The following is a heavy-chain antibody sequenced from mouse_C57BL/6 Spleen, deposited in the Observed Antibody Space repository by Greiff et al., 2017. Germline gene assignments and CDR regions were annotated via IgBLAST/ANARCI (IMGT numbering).Heavy chain of an antibody. CDR1: GYTFTSSW. J-gene: IGHJ1*03. CDR3: ARQIYYCGRSGWYFDV. Sequence: VQLQQPGAELVKPGASVKMSCKASGYTFTSSWITWVKQRPGQGLEWIGDIYPGSGSTTYNEKFKSKATLTVDTSSSTVYMQLSSLTSEDSAVYYCARQIYYCGRSGWYFDVWGTGTTVTVSS. CDR2: IYPGSGST. V-gene: IGHV1-55*01. D-gene: IGHD1-1*01.